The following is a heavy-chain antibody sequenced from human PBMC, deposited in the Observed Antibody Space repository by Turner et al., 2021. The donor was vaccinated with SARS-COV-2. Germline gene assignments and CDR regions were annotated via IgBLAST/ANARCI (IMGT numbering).Heavy chain of an antibody. CDR2: ISGSGGST. V-gene: IGHV3-23*01. J-gene: IGHJ4*02. D-gene: IGHD6-19*01. Sequence: EVQLLESGGGLVQPGGYLRLSCAASGFTFSSYAMTWFRQAPGKGLEWVSTISGSGGSTYYADSVKGRFTISRDNSKNTLYLQMNSLRAEDTAVYYCAKDRFTLSSGWEYYWGQGTLVTVSS. CDR3: AKDRFTLSSGWEYY. CDR1: GFTFSSYA.